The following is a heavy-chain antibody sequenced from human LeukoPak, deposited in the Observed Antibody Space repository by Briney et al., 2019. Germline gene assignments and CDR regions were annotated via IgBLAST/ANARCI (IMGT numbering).Heavy chain of an antibody. CDR1: GGSISSDNYP. CDR3: ARYGSGSTWFDP. J-gene: IGHJ5*02. D-gene: IGHD3-10*01. CDR2: INYSGST. V-gene: IGHV4-30-4*01. Sequence: PSETLSLTCTVSGGSISSDNYPWSWIRQPPGKGLEWIGYINYSGSTYYNPSLKSRVTISVDTSKNQFSLKLSSVTAADTAVYYCARYGSGSTWFDPWGQGTLVTVSS.